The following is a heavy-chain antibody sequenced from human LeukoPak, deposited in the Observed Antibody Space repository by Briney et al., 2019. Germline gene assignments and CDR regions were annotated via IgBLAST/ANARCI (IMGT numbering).Heavy chain of an antibody. CDR1: GFTFSNYA. CDR3: ARADRYGTTWYGRVDY. V-gene: IGHV3-23*01. CDR2: IRSTGGTA. J-gene: IGHJ4*02. D-gene: IGHD6-13*01. Sequence: GGSLRLSCAASGFTFSNYAMSWVRQAPGKGLESVSDIRSTGGTAAYADSVKGRFTISRDNSRNTLYLQMNSLRAEDTAVYYCARADRYGTTWYGRVDYWGQGTLVTVSS.